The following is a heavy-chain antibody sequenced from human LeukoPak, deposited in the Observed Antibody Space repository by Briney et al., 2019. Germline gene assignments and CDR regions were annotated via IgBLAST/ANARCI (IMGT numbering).Heavy chain of an antibody. CDR2: IKEDGSEK. Sequence: PGGSLRLSYAASGFTFSTFWMSWVRQAPGKGLEWVANIKEDGSEKYYVDSMEGRFTVSRDNAKNSLYLQMDSLRAEDTAVYYCARGGTFVSDYWGQGTLVTVSS. CDR1: GFTFSTFW. J-gene: IGHJ4*02. V-gene: IGHV3-7*01. CDR3: ARGGTFVSDY. D-gene: IGHD1-1*01.